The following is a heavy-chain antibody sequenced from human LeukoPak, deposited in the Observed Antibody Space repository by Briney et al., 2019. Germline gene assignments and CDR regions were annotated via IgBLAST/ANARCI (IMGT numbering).Heavy chain of an antibody. CDR3: ARLAYSSRSYYFDY. D-gene: IGHD6-13*01. CDR2: IYYSGST. J-gene: IGHJ4*02. Sequence: PSETLSLTCTVSGGSISGYYWSWIRQPPGKGLEWIGYIYYSGSTNYNPSLKSRVTISVDTSKNQFSLKLSSVTAADTAVYYCARLAYSSRSYYFDYWGQGTLVTVSS. V-gene: IGHV4-59*01. CDR1: GGSISGYY.